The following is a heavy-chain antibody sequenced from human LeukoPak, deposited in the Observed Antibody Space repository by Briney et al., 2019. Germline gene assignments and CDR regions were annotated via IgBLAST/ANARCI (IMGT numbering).Heavy chain of an antibody. CDR3: AREGPTSRYSSSSPYYFDY. CDR2: ISYDGSNK. CDR1: GFTLSSYA. Sequence: GGSLRLSCAASGFTLSSYAMHWVRQAPGKGLEWVAVISYDGSNKYYADSVKGRFTISRDNSKNTLYLQMNSLRGEDTAVCYCAREGPTSRYSSSSPYYFDYWGQGALVTVSS. J-gene: IGHJ4*02. D-gene: IGHD6-6*01. V-gene: IGHV3-30-3*01.